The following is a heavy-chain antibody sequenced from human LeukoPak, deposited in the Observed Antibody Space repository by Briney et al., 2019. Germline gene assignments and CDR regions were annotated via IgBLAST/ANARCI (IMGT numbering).Heavy chain of an antibody. CDR1: GFTFSSCA. J-gene: IGHJ4*02. D-gene: IGHD5-18*01. Sequence: GGSLRLSCAASGFTFSSCAMSWVRQAPGKGLEWVSAISGSGGSTYYADSVKGRFTISRDNSKNTLYLQMNSLRAEDTAVYYCAKGDVDTAMVTGFDYWGQGTLVTVSS. V-gene: IGHV3-23*01. CDR2: ISGSGGST. CDR3: AKGDVDTAMVTGFDY.